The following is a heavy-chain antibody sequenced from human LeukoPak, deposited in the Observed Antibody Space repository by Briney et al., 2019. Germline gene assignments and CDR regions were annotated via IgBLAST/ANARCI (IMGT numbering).Heavy chain of an antibody. CDR2: ISGSGGST. Sequence: PGGSLRLSCAASGFTFSSYAMSWVRQAPGKGLEWVSAISGSGGSTYYADSVKGRLTISRDNSKNTLYLQINSLRAEDTAVYYCAELAQGPTARDYWGQGALVTVSS. J-gene: IGHJ4*02. CDR3: AELAQGPTARDY. V-gene: IGHV3-23*01. CDR1: GFTFSSYA.